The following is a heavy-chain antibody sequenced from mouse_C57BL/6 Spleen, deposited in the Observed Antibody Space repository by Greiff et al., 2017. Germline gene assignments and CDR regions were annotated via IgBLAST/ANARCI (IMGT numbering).Heavy chain of an antibody. CDR3: ARSYGNYEAWFAY. CDR1: GYTFTSYW. CDR2: IYPGSGST. V-gene: IGHV1-55*01. J-gene: IGHJ3*01. Sequence: LVESGAELVKPGASVKMSCKASGYTFTSYWITWVKQRPGQGLEWIGDIYPGSGSTNYNEKFKSKATLTVDTSSSTAYMQLSSLTSEDSAVYYCARSYGNYEAWFAYWGQGTLVTVSA. D-gene: IGHD2-1*01.